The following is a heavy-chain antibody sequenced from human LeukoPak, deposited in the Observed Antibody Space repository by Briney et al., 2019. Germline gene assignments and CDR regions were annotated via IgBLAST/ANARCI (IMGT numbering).Heavy chain of an antibody. Sequence: EASVKVSCKASGGTFSSYAISWVRQAPGQGLEWMGGIIPIFGTANYAQKFQGRVTITADESTSTAYMELSSLRSEDTAVYYCAGVLRYFRDAFDTWGQGTMVTVSS. CDR3: AGVLRYFRDAFDT. J-gene: IGHJ3*02. CDR1: GGTFSSYA. D-gene: IGHD3-9*01. V-gene: IGHV1-69*13. CDR2: IIPIFGTA.